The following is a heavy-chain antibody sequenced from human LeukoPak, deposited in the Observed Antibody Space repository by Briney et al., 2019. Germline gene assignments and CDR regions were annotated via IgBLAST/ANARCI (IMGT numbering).Heavy chain of an antibody. Sequence: GGSLRLSCAASGFTFRNYGMSWVRQAPGKGLEWVSGTIGSGDSKFYADPAKGRFTISRDNSRNTLYLHMNSLRVDDTAVYYCASLYNDYGDYWGQGALVTVSS. CDR1: GFTFRNYG. CDR2: TIGSGDSK. V-gene: IGHV3-23*01. D-gene: IGHD5-24*01. J-gene: IGHJ4*02. CDR3: ASLYNDYGDY.